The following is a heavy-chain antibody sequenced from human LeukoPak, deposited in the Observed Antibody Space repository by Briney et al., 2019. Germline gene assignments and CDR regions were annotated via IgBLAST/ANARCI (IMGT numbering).Heavy chain of an antibody. CDR1: GYTFTSYA. CDR3: ARDEKGGYYFVY. V-gene: IGHV1-2*04. J-gene: IGHJ4*02. D-gene: IGHD5-12*01. Sequence: ASVKVSCKASGYTFTSYAMHWVRQAPGQGLEWMGWINPNSGGTNYAQKFQGWVTMTRDTSISTAYMELSRLRSDDTAVYYCARDEKGGYYFVYWGQGTLVTVSS. CDR2: INPNSGGT.